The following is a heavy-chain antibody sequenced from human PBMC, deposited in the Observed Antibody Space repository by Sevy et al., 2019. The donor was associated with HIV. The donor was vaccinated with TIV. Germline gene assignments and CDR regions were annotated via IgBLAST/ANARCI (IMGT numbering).Heavy chain of an antibody. CDR2: IYYTGSS. CDR1: GISISNYY. CDR3: ARGGPNQQQLDYFDS. J-gene: IGHJ4*02. V-gene: IGHV4-59*01. Sequence: SETLSLTCTVSGISISNYYWTWIRQPPGKGLEWIGYIYYTGSSDSNPSLKSRVTPSVDTSKNQFSLKLSSVTAADTAIYYCARGGPNQQQLDYFDSWGQGILVTVSS. D-gene: IGHD6-13*01.